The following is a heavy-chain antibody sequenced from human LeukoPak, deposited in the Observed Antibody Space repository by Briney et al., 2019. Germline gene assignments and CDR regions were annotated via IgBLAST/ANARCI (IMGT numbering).Heavy chain of an antibody. CDR1: GLTFSTFP. CDR2: ISNNGANT. Sequence: GGSLRLSCAASGLTFSTFPMHWVRQPPGKGLEFVSAISNNGANTYYADSVKGRFTISRDNSKNTLYLQMGSLGTEDTAMYYCARVYYYNSDNYSFDYWGQGTLVTVSS. J-gene: IGHJ4*02. V-gene: IGHV3-64*02. D-gene: IGHD3-10*01. CDR3: ARVYYYNSDNYSFDY.